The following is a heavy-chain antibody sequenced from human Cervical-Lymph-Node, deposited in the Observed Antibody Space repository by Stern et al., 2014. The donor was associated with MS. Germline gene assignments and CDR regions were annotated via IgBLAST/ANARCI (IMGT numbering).Heavy chain of an antibody. J-gene: IGHJ2*01. D-gene: IGHD2/OR15-2a*01. CDR2: IYHSGAS. V-gene: IGHV4-4*02. CDR1: GGSVSSTNW. Sequence: VQLVESGPGLVKPSGTLSPTCAVSGGSVSSTNWWSWVRQSPGKGLEWIGNIYHSGASNYRPSLRSRVSLSLDNSKNHLSLHLTSVTAADTAVYYCARERQQYCNSEGCSYWYFDLWGRGTLVTVSS. CDR3: ARERQQYCNSEGCSYWYFDL.